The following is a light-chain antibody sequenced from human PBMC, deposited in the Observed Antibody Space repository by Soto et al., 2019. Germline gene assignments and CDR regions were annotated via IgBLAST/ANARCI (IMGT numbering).Light chain of an antibody. V-gene: IGKV1-5*03. CDR3: QLYNSYLEA. Sequence: IQMPQSPSTLSGSLGDRFTVTCLYIQTISSWLAWYQQKPGKARKLLIYKASTLKSGVPSRFSGSGSGTEFTLTISSLQPDDFATYYCQLYNSYLEAFGQGTKVDIK. CDR1: QTISSW. J-gene: IGKJ1*01. CDR2: KAS.